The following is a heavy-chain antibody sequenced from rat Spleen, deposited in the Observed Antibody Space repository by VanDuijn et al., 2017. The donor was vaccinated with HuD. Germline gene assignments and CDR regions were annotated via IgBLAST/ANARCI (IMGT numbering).Heavy chain of an antibody. D-gene: IGHD3-7*01. Sequence: EVQLVESGGGLVQPGRSLKLSCGASGFTFSDYGKHWIRQAPKKGLEWVAAIVDDGSNTFYRDSVKGRFTISRDNAKNTLYLQMDSLRSEDTATYYCATREGFAFWGQGTLVTVSS. CDR2: IVDDGSNT. J-gene: IGHJ3*01. V-gene: IGHV5-19*01. CDR3: ATREGFAF. CDR1: GFTFSDYG.